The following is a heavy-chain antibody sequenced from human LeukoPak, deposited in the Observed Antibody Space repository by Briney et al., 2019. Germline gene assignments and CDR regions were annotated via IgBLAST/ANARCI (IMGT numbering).Heavy chain of an antibody. D-gene: IGHD3-22*01. J-gene: IGHJ4*02. CDR2: ISAYNGNT. Sequence: ASVKVSCKASGYTFTSYGISWVRQAPGQGLEWMGWISAYNGNTNYAQKLQGRVTMTTDTSTSTAYMELRSLRSDDTAVYYCARGCYYYDSSGYYCNFDYWGQGTLVTVSS. CDR1: GYTFTSYG. CDR3: ARGCYYYDSSGYYCNFDY. V-gene: IGHV1-18*01.